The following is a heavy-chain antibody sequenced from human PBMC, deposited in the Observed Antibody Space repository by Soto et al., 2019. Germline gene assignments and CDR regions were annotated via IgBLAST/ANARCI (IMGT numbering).Heavy chain of an antibody. D-gene: IGHD4-17*01. CDR3: TTTHYGDYPNWFGS. J-gene: IGHJ5*01. CDR2: ISWDGGRT. CDR1: GFKFDAYS. V-gene: IGHV3-43*01. Sequence: EVQLVESGGAVVQPGGTLRLSCATSGFKFDAYSMHWVRQTPGKGLEWVCLISWDGGRTNYADSVRGRFTISRDSSKNSLYLQMNSPRSEDTALYYCTTTHYGDYPNWFGSWGHGNLVTVST.